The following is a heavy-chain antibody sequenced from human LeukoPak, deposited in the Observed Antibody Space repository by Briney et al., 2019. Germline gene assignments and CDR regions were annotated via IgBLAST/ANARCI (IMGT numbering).Heavy chain of an antibody. CDR1: GFSFSNYA. J-gene: IGHJ5*02. Sequence: GGSLRLSCAASGFSFSNYAMTWVRQAPGRGLEWVSTISSGDDITYYADSVKGRFTISRDNSKNTLYLQMNSLRAEDTAVYYCAKVKDWFDPWGQGTLVTVSS. CDR3: AKVKDWFDP. V-gene: IGHV3-23*01. CDR2: ISSGDDIT.